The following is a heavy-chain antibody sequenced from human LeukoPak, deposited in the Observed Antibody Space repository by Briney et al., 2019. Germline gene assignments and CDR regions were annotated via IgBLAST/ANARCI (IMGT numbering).Heavy chain of an antibody. Sequence: PGRSLRLSCAASGFTFDDYAMHWVRHAPGKGLEWVSGISWNSGSIGYADSVKGRFTISRDNAKNSLYLQMNSLRAEDTALYYCAKDSSHYDILTGLDYWGQGTLVTVSS. CDR1: GFTFDDYA. J-gene: IGHJ4*02. D-gene: IGHD3-9*01. CDR2: ISWNSGSI. V-gene: IGHV3-9*01. CDR3: AKDSSHYDILTGLDY.